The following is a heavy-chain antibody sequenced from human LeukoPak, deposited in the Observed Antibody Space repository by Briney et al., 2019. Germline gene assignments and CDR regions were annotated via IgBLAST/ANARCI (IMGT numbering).Heavy chain of an antibody. J-gene: IGHJ4*02. V-gene: IGHV4-61*02. CDR2: IYTSGST. Sequence: SQTLSLTCTVSGGSISSGSYYWSWIRQPAGKGLEWIVRIYTSGSTNYNPSLKSRVTISVDTSKNQFSLKLSSVTAADTAVYYCAREDRRAVTTDPLAYWGQGTLVTVSS. CDR3: AREDRRAVTTDPLAY. CDR1: GGSISSGSYY. D-gene: IGHD4-17*01.